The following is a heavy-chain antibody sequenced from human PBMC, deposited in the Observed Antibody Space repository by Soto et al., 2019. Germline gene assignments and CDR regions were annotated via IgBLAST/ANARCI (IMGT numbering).Heavy chain of an antibody. V-gene: IGHV3-30*18. CDR1: GFTFSTYG. CDR3: TKEGGLLGPSSSYRFDF. D-gene: IGHD1-26*01. J-gene: IGHJ4*02. CDR2: VSNEGSVT. Sequence: QVQLVESGGGVVQPGRSLSLTCAASGFTFSTYGMHWVRQAPGKGLEWVAVVSNEGSVTYYADSVKGRFTISRDNFKNTVSLQMNSLSAEDTAVYFCTKEGGLLGPSSSYRFDFWGQGIRVTVS.